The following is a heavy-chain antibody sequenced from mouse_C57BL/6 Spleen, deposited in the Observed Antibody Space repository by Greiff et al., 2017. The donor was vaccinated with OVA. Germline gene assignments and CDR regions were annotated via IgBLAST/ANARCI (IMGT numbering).Heavy chain of an antibody. Sequence: QVQLQQSGAELVRPGASVTLSCKASGYTFTDYEMHWVKQTPVHGLEWIGAIDPETGGTAYNQKFKGKAILTADKSSSTAYMELRSLTSEDSAVYYCTRSDGYYAGFAYWGQGTLVTVSA. CDR1: GYTFTDYE. CDR2: IDPETGGT. J-gene: IGHJ3*01. CDR3: TRSDGYYAGFAY. D-gene: IGHD2-3*01. V-gene: IGHV1-15*01.